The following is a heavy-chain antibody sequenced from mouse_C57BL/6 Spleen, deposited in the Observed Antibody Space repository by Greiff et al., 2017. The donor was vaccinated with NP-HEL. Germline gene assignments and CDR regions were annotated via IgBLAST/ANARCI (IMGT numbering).Heavy chain of an antibody. D-gene: IGHD1-1*01. Sequence: QVTLKVCGPGILQSSQTLSLTCSFSGFSLSTSGMGVSWIRQPSGKGLEWLAHIYWDDDKRYNPSLKSRLTISKDTSRNQVFLKITSVDTADTATYYCARRAYYYGSSYVDWYFDVWGTGTTVTVSS. V-gene: IGHV8-12*01. CDR2: IYWDDDK. J-gene: IGHJ1*03. CDR3: ARRAYYYGSSYVDWYFDV. CDR1: GFSLSTSGMG.